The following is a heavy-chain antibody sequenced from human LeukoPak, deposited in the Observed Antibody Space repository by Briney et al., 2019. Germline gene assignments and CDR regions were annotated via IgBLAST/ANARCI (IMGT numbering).Heavy chain of an antibody. Sequence: PGGSLRLSCAASGFTFSIYAMNWVRQAPGKGLEWVSSISANGGETHYADSVKGRFTISRDNSKNTLYLQINNPRVEDTAVYYCAKSPAVDAAFDIWGQGTVVTVSS. CDR1: GFTFSIYA. V-gene: IGHV3-23*01. J-gene: IGHJ3*02. CDR3: AKSPAVDAAFDI. CDR2: ISANGGET. D-gene: IGHD4-23*01.